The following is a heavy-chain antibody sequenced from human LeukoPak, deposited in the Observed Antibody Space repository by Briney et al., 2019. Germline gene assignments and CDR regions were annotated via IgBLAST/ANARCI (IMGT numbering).Heavy chain of an antibody. V-gene: IGHV4-34*01. CDR2: INHSGST. J-gene: IGHJ4*02. CDR3: ARGGYYDSSGYYGYYFDY. Sequence: SETLSLTCAVYGGSFSGYYWSWIRQPPGEGLEWIGEINHSGSTNYNPSLKSRVTISVDTSKNQFSLKLSSVTAADTAVYYCARGGYYDSSGYYGYYFDYWGQGTLVTVSS. CDR1: GGSFSGYY. D-gene: IGHD3-22*01.